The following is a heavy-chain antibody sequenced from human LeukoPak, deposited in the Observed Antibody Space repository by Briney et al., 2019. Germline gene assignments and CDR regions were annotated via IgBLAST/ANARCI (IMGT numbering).Heavy chain of an antibody. CDR1: GGSFSGYY. V-gene: IGHV4-34*01. D-gene: IGHD3-10*01. J-gene: IGHJ6*02. Sequence: SETLSLTCAVYGGSFSGYYWSWIRQPPGKGLEWIGEINHSGSTNYNPSLKSRVTISVDTSKNQSSLKLSSVTAADTAVYYCKGSGSYYYYYYGMDVWGQGTTVTVSS. CDR3: KGSGSYYYYYYGMDV. CDR2: INHSGST.